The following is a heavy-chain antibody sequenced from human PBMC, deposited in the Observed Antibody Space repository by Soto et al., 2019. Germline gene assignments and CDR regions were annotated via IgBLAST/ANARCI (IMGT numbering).Heavy chain of an antibody. V-gene: IGHV3-74*01. CDR3: ARGPRGLYHHDY. CDR1: GFTFSGDW. J-gene: IGHJ4*02. CDR2: INMDGSST. D-gene: IGHD2-2*01. Sequence: EVQLVESGGGLVQPGGSLRLSCAASGFTFSGDWMHWVRQAAGKGLVWVSRINMDGSSTNYADSVKGRFTISRDNAKNTLYLQMNSLRVDDTAVYYCARGPRGLYHHDYWGQGALVTVSS.